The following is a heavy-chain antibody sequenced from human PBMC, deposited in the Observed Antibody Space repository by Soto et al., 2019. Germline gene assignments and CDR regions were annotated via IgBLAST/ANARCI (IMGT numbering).Heavy chain of an antibody. J-gene: IGHJ5*02. Sequence: ASVKVSCKASGYTFTSYGIILVRQAPGQGLEWMGWISAYNGNTNYAQKLQGRVTMTTDTSTSTAYMELRSLRSDDTAVYYCAGDYGDYVNYFDPWGKGTLVTFSS. CDR3: AGDYGDYVNYFDP. CDR1: GYTFTSYG. V-gene: IGHV1-18*01. CDR2: ISAYNGNT. D-gene: IGHD4-17*01.